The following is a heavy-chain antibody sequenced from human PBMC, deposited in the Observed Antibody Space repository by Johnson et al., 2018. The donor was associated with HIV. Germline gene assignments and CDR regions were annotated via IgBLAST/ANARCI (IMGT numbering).Heavy chain of an antibody. CDR1: GFTFSSYW. V-gene: IGHV3-7*01. D-gene: IGHD3-22*01. CDR2: IKQDGSEK. Sequence: VQLVESGGGLVQPGGSLRLSCAASGFTFSSYWMSLVRQAPGKGLEWVANIKQDGSEKYYVDSVKGRLTISRDNAKNSLYLQMNSLRAEDTAVYYCARGDYYDSSGYFSDAFDIWGQGTMVTVSS. CDR3: ARGDYYDSSGYFSDAFDI. J-gene: IGHJ3*02.